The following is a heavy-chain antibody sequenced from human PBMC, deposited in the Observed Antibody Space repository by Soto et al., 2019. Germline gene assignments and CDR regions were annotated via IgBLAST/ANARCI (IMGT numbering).Heavy chain of an antibody. CDR3: AKDRRKVVVAAPFDY. J-gene: IGHJ4*02. Sequence: GGSLRLSCAASVFTFSSYGMHWVRQAPGKGLEWVAVISYDGSNKYYADSVKGRFTISRDNSKNTLYLQMNSLRAEDTAVYYCAKDRRKVVVAAPFDYWGQGTLVTVSS. D-gene: IGHD2-15*01. V-gene: IGHV3-30*18. CDR2: ISYDGSNK. CDR1: VFTFSSYG.